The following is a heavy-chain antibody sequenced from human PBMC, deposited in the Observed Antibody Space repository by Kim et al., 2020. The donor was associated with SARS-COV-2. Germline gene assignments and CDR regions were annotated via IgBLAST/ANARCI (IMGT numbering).Heavy chain of an antibody. CDR2: ISYDGSNK. D-gene: IGHD5-18*01. V-gene: IGHV3-30*18. CDR3: AKWIQLWLNIDY. J-gene: IGHJ4*02. CDR1: GFTFSSYG. Sequence: GGSLRLSCAASGFTFSSYGMHWVRQAPGKGLEWVAVISYDGSNKYYADSVKGRFTISRDNSKNTLYLQMNSLRAEDTAVYYCAKWIQLWLNIDYWGQGTLVTVSS.